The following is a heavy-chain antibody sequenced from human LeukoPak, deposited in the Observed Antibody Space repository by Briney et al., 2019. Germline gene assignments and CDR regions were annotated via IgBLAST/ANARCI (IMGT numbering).Heavy chain of an antibody. CDR1: GGTFSSYA. D-gene: IGHD3-10*01. J-gene: IGHJ3*02. V-gene: IGHV1-69*05. Sequence: SVKVSCKASGGTFSSYAISWVRQAPGQGLEWMGGIIPIFGTANYAQKLQGRVTMTTDTSTSTAYMELRSLRSDDTAVYYCARDVVRGVIITAFDIWGQGTMVTVSS. CDR2: IIPIFGTA. CDR3: ARDVVRGVIITAFDI.